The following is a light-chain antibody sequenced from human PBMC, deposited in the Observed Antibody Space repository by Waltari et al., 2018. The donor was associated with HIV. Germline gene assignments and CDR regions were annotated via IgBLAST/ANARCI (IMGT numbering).Light chain of an antibody. CDR1: SSDVGSYNL. V-gene: IGLV2-23*02. J-gene: IGLJ2*01. Sequence: QSALTQPASVSGSPGQSITISCTGTSSDVGSYNLVSWYQRHPGKAPKLIISEVNKRPSGFSNRFSGSKSGNTASLTISGLQAEDEADYYCSSYATAGTYVLFGGGTKLTVL. CDR3: SSYATAGTYVL. CDR2: EVN.